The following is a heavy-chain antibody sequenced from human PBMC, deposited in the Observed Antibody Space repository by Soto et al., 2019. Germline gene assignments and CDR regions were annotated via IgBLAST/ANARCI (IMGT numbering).Heavy chain of an antibody. V-gene: IGHV1-18*01. Sequence: QVQLVQSGAEVKKPGASVKVSCKASGYTFTSYGISWVRQAPGQGLEWMGWISAYNGDTNYAQKLQGRVTMTTETSTSTAYMELRGLRSDDTAVYYCARDRYSSSWYLTSFDYWGQGTLVTVSS. CDR3: ARDRYSSSWYLTSFDY. CDR2: ISAYNGDT. CDR1: GYTFTSYG. D-gene: IGHD6-13*01. J-gene: IGHJ4*02.